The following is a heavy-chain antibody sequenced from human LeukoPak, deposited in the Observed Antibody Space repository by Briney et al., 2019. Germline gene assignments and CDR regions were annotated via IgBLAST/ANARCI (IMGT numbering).Heavy chain of an antibody. Sequence: TGGSLRLSCAASGFTFSSYAMHWVRQAPGKGLAYVSAISSNGGSTYYANSVKGRFTISRDNSKNTLYLQMGSLRATDMAVYYCARGKGRVTDSFDIWGQGTMVTVSS. V-gene: IGHV3-64*01. CDR3: ARGKGRVTDSFDI. CDR1: GFTFSSYA. CDR2: ISSNGGST. J-gene: IGHJ3*02. D-gene: IGHD1-20*01.